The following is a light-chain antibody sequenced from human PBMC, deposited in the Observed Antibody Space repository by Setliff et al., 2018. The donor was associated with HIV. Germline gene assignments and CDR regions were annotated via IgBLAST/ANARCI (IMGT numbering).Light chain of an antibody. Sequence: QSALTQLRSVSGSPGQSVTISCTGSSNDVRGYNYVSWHQHHPGKASKLMIYDATTRPSRGPSRFSGSKSGNTASLTISGLQAEDKGDYFCSSYAVTYILLFGGGTKVTVL. J-gene: IGLJ2*01. CDR1: SNDVRGYNY. CDR2: DAT. V-gene: IGLV2-11*01. CDR3: SSYAVTYILL.